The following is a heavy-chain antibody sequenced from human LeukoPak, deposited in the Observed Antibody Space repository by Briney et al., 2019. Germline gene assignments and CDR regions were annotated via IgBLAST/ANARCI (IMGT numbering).Heavy chain of an antibody. J-gene: IGHJ4*02. CDR1: GYTLTGYY. CDR3: AGSCSGGSCFYYFDY. CDR2: INPNSGGT. Sequence: ASVKVSCKVSGYTLTGYYMHWVRPPPGQGHEWMGWINPNSGGTNYAQKFQGRVIMTRDTSISTAYMELSRLRSDDTAVYYCAGSCSGGSCFYYFDYWGQGTLVTVSS. D-gene: IGHD2-15*01. V-gene: IGHV1-2*02.